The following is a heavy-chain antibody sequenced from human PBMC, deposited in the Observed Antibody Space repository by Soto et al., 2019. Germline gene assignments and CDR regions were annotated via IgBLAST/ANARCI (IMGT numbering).Heavy chain of an antibody. CDR2: IWYDGSNK. CDR3: ARDPDPPWERGSGCDY. J-gene: IGHJ4*02. D-gene: IGHD1-26*01. V-gene: IGHV3-33*01. Sequence: QVQLVESGGGVVQPGRSLRLSCAASGFTFSSYGMHWVRQAPGKGLEWVAVIWYDGSNKYYADSVKGRFTISRDNSKNTLDRQMNSLRAEDTAVYYCARDPDPPWERGSGCDYWGQGTLVTGSS. CDR1: GFTFSSYG.